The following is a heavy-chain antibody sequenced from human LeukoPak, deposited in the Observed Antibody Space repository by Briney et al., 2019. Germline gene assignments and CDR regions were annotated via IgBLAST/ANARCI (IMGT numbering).Heavy chain of an antibody. CDR1: GGSISSGSYY. CDR3: ARGGYCGGDCYSYY. CDR2: IYTSGST. J-gene: IGHJ4*02. Sequence: SETLSLTCTVSGGSISSGSYYWSWIRQPAGKGLEWIGRIYTSGSTNSNPSLKSRVTISVDTSKNQFSLKLSSVTAADTAVYYCARGGYCGGDCYSYYWGQGTLVTVSS. V-gene: IGHV4-61*02. D-gene: IGHD2-21*02.